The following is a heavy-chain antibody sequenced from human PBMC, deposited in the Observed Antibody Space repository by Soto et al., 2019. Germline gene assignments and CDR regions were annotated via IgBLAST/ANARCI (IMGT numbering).Heavy chain of an antibody. D-gene: IGHD3-16*01. Sequence: QVQLQQWGAGLLKPSETLSLTCAVYGGSFSGYYWTWIRQPPGKGLGWIGEINHSGSTNYNPSLKXRVTLSVDTSKNQFSLKLSSVTAADTAVYYGARGGGRIFDYWGQGTLVTVSS. CDR2: INHSGST. V-gene: IGHV4-34*01. CDR3: ARGGGRIFDY. CDR1: GGSFSGYY. J-gene: IGHJ4*02.